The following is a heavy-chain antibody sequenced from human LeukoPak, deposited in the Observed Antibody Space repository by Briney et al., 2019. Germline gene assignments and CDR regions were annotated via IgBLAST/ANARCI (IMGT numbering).Heavy chain of an antibody. D-gene: IGHD3-22*01. CDR2: ISAYNGNT. V-gene: IGHV1-18*01. CDR1: GYTFSSYE. CDR3: ARWYYYDSSGYTQNWFDP. J-gene: IGHJ5*02. Sequence: GASVKVSCKASGYTFSSYEINWVRQTTGQGLEWMGWISAYNGNTNYAQKLQGRVTMTTDTSTSTAYMELRSLRSDDTAVYYCARWYYYDSSGYTQNWFDPWGQGTLVTVSS.